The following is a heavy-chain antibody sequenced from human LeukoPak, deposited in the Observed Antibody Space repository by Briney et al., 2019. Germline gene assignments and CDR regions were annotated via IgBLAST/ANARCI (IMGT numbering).Heavy chain of an antibody. CDR2: INHSGST. V-gene: IGHV4-34*01. CDR1: GGSFSGYY. J-gene: IGHJ5*02. D-gene: IGHD6-19*01. CDR3: ATVAVAAQGLVGWFDP. Sequence: SETLSLTCAVYGGSFSGYYWSWIRQPPGKGLEWIGEINHSGSTNYNPSLKSRVTISVDTSKNQFSLKLSSVTAADTAVYYCATVAVAAQGLVGWFDPWGQGTLVTVSS.